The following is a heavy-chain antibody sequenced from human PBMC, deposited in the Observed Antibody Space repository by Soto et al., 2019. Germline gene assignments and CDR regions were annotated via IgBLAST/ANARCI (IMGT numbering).Heavy chain of an antibody. CDR1: GGSFSGSY. Sequence: QVQLQQWGAGLLKPSETLSLTCAVYGGSFSGSYWSWIRQPPGKGLEWIGEINHSGSTNYNPSLKSRVTISGYTSKNQFSLKLSSVTAADTAVYYCAITYRYYYMDVWGKETTVTVSS. V-gene: IGHV4-34*01. D-gene: IGHD1-1*01. CDR2: INHSGST. J-gene: IGHJ6*03. CDR3: AITYRYYYMDV.